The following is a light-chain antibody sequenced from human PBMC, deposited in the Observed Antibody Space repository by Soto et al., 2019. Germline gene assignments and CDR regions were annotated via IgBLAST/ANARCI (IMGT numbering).Light chain of an antibody. CDR2: GAS. CDR3: QQDSSWPLT. V-gene: IGKV3-15*01. Sequence: EIVMTQSPATLSVSPGERVTLSCRASQDIRSSLAWYQQKPGQAPRLLIYGASIRATGVPATFSGSGYGTEFTLSISSLQSEHLGVYYCQQDSSWPLTFGGGTKVEIK. CDR1: QDIRSS. J-gene: IGKJ4*01.